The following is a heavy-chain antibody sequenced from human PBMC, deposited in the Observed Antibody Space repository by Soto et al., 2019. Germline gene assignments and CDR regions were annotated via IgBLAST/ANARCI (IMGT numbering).Heavy chain of an antibody. CDR1: GGTFSSYA. Sequence: SVKVSCKASGGTFSSYAISWVRQAPGQGLEWMGGIIPIFGTANYAQKFQGRVTITADESTSTAYMELSSLRSGDTAVYYCARGFRAYYYGSGSYQKIPTYYYGMDVWGQGTTVTVSS. D-gene: IGHD3-10*01. V-gene: IGHV1-69*13. J-gene: IGHJ6*02. CDR2: IIPIFGTA. CDR3: ARGFRAYYYGSGSYQKIPTYYYGMDV.